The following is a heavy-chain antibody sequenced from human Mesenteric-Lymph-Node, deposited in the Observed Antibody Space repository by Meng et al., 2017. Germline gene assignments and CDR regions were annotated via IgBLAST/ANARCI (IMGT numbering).Heavy chain of an antibody. J-gene: IGHJ3*02. CDR3: ARRMGYGSGSYPADAFDI. D-gene: IGHD3-10*01. Sequence: GGSLRLSCAASGFTFSSYAMHWVRQAPGKGLEWVAVISYDGSNKYYADSVKGRFTISRDNAKNSLYLQMNSLRAEDTALYYCARRMGYGSGSYPADAFDIWGQGTMVTVSS. CDR1: GFTFSSYA. V-gene: IGHV3-30*04. CDR2: ISYDGSNK.